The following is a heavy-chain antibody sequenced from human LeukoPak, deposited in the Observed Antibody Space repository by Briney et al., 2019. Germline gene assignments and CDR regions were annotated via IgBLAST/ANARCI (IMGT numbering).Heavy chain of an antibody. J-gene: IGHJ4*02. CDR1: GFTFSSYS. Sequence: PGGSLRLSCAASGFTFSSYSMNWVRQAPGKGLEWVSSISSSSSYTYYADSVKGRFTISRDNAKSSLYLQMNSLRAEDTAVYYCARDKSPGPIVSGPDYWGQGTLVTVSS. CDR2: ISSSSSYT. D-gene: IGHD6-19*01. CDR3: ARDKSPGPIVSGPDY. V-gene: IGHV3-21*01.